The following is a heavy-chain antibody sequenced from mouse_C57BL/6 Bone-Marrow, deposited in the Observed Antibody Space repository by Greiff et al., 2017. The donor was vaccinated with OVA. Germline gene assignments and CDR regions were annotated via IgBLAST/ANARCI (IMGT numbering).Heavy chain of an antibody. Sequence: EVHLVESGGGLVQPGGSLSLSCAASGFTFTAYYMSWVRQPPGKALEWLGFIRNKANGYTTEYSASVKGRFTISRDNSQSILYLQMNALRAEDSATYYCAIMWGGFDYWGQGTTLTVSS. V-gene: IGHV7-3*01. CDR1: GFTFTAYY. CDR3: AIMWGGFDY. J-gene: IGHJ2*01. CDR2: IRNKANGYTT.